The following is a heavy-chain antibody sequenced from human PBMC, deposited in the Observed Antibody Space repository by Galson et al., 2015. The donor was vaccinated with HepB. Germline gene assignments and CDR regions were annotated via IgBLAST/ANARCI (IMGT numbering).Heavy chain of an antibody. V-gene: IGHV3-23*01. CDR3: ARAVTITGGSFDL. CDR1: GFTFSSYA. Sequence: SLRLSCAASGFTFSSYAVSWVRQAPGKGLEWVSAITGSGGNIYYAASVKGRFTVSRDNSKNTQYLQMNSLRAEDTAVYYCARAVTITGGSFDLWGQGTMVTVSS. D-gene: IGHD5-24*01. J-gene: IGHJ3*01. CDR2: ITGSGGNI.